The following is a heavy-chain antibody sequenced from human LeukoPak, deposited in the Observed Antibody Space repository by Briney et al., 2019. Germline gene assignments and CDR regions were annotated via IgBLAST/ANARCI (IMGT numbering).Heavy chain of an antibody. Sequence: SETLSLTCTVSGASISSSSYYWGWIRQPPGKGLEWIATIHYSGSTYHNPSLKSRVTMSVDTSKNQFSLELSSVTAADTAVYYCARHPSGSSFDYWGQGTLVTVSS. V-gene: IGHV4-39*01. CDR2: IHYSGST. D-gene: IGHD3-22*01. CDR1: GASISSSSYY. CDR3: ARHPSGSSFDY. J-gene: IGHJ4*02.